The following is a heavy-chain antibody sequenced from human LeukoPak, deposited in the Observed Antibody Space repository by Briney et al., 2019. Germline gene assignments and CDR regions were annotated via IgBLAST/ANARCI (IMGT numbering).Heavy chain of an antibody. J-gene: IGHJ4*02. CDR2: IKKDGSEK. Sequence: GGSVRLSCAASGFTFSSYWMSWVRQARGKGLEGVANIKKDGSEKYYVDSVKGRFTISRDNAKNSLYLQMNSLRAEDTAVYYCAGDPPYYYDSSGFWGQGTLVTVSS. V-gene: IGHV3-7*01. CDR3: AGDPPYYYDSSGF. D-gene: IGHD3-22*01. CDR1: GFTFSSYW.